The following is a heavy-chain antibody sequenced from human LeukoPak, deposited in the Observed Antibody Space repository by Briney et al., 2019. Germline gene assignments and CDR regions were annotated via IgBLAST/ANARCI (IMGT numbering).Heavy chain of an antibody. CDR1: GYTFTGYY. J-gene: IGHJ3*02. CDR2: MNPNSGGT. Sequence: ASVKVSCKASGYTFTGYYMHWVRPAPGQGLEWMGWMNPNSGGTNYAQQFQGRVTMTWDTAISTAYIELSRLRSDGRALYYCARESVDASDIWGGGRMVTVSS. CDR3: ARESVDASDI. V-gene: IGHV1-2*02.